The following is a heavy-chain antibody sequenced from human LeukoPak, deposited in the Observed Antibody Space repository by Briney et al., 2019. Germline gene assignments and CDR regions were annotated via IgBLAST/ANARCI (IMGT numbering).Heavy chain of an antibody. Sequence: GASVTVSCKASGYTFTGYYMHWVRQAPGQALEWMGILTPNSGDTTYAQKFQGRITMTRDTSTSTVYMELSSLRFEDTAVYHCARDSTGWSVDYWGQGTLVTVSS. CDR3: ARDSTGWSVDY. V-gene: IGHV1-46*01. J-gene: IGHJ4*02. CDR2: LTPNSGDT. CDR1: GYTFTGYY. D-gene: IGHD6-19*01.